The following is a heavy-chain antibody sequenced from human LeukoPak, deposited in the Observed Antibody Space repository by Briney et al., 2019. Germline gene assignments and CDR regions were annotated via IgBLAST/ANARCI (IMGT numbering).Heavy chain of an antibody. CDR3: ARGGRGSAAVVAPRSFDI. J-gene: IGHJ3*02. D-gene: IGHD3-22*01. CDR2: TYTGGNS. Sequence: GGSLRLSCEASGFTVSSTHMVWVRQAPGKGLEWVSVTYTGGNSYYAGSVQGRFVISRDISKNTLYLQMNNLRAEDSALYYCARGGRGSAAVVAPRSFDIWGQGTMVTVSS. V-gene: IGHV3-53*01. CDR1: GFTVSSTH.